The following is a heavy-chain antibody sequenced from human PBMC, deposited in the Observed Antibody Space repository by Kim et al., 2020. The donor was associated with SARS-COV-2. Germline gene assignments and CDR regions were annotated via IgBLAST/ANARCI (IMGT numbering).Heavy chain of an antibody. Sequence: GGSLRLSCAVSGLTFSKCAMSWVRQTPGKGLEWLSTISPSGGSTYYADSVEGRFTISRDNSKNTLSLQLNSLRAEDTAIYYCAKVAGEPSYWAQGTLVTV. D-gene: IGHD3-16*01. V-gene: IGHV3-23*01. CDR2: ISPSGGST. J-gene: IGHJ4*02. CDR1: GLTFSKCA. CDR3: AKVAGEPSY.